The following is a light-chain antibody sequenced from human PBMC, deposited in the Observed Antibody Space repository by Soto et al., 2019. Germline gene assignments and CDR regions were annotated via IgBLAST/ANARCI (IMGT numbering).Light chain of an antibody. CDR3: QSYDSTLSARYV. CDR1: SSNIGAGYD. J-gene: IGLJ1*01. CDR2: GNT. V-gene: IGLV1-40*01. Sequence: QSVLAQPPSVSGAPGQRVTISCTVSSSNIGAGYDVHWYQQRPGTAPKLLIFGNTNRPSGVPDRFSGSKSGTSASLAITVLQAEDEGDYYCQSYDSTLSARYVFGTGTKVTVL.